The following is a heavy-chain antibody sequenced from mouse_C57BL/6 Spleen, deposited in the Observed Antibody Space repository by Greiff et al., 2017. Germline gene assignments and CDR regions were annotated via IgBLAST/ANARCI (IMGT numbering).Heavy chain of an antibody. V-gene: IGHV1-61*01. CDR2: IYPSDSET. CDR3: ARGTTVVATGGY. Sequence: QVQLKQPGAELVRPGSSVKLSCKASGYTFTSYWMDWVKQRPGQGLEWIGNIYPSDSETHYNQKFKDKATLTVDKSSSTAYMQLSSLTSEDSAVYYCARGTTVVATGGYWGQGTTLTVSS. D-gene: IGHD1-1*01. CDR1: GYTFTSYW. J-gene: IGHJ2*01.